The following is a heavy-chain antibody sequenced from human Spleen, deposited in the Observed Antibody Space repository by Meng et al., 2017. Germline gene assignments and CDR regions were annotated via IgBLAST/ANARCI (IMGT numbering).Heavy chain of an antibody. V-gene: IGHV4-34*01. Sequence: GRSQQWGAGLLKPSETLSLTCAVYGGSFRGYYWNWIRQPPGKGLEWIGEINHSGGTNYNPSLKSRVTISVDTSKNQFSLKLSSVTAADTAVYYCARGWKETSSIAARRNGFDPWGQGTLVTVSS. CDR3: ARGWKETSSIAARRNGFDP. CDR1: GGSFRGYY. CDR2: INHSGGT. D-gene: IGHD6-6*01. J-gene: IGHJ5*02.